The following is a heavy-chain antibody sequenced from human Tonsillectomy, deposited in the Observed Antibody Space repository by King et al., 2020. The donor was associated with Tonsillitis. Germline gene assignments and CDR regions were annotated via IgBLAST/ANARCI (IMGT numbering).Heavy chain of an antibody. J-gene: IGHJ4*02. CDR1: GFSINSYG. CDR2: VSYDGTHQ. Sequence: VQLVESGGGVVQPGRSLRLSCAASGFSINSYGMHWVRQAPGKGLEWVAVVSYDGTHQFYEDSVKGRFTVSRDNSRNMVYLVMDSLKTEDTALYYCHCSRGLAHYWGQGRLVTVSS. V-gene: IGHV3-30*03. CDR3: HCSRGLAHY. D-gene: IGHD3-16*01.